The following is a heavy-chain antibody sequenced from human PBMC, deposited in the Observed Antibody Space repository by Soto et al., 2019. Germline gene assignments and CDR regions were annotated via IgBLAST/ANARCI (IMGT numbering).Heavy chain of an antibody. V-gene: IGHV4-38-2*01. CDR1: GGSIINNYW. Sequence: NPSETLSLTCDVSGGSIINNYWWAWIRQSPGKGLVWIGSIHQSGSPYYNPSLKSRLTISIDMSKKQFSLRLSSVTAADTAVYYCARGAPRGIIHDFDSWGQGSLVTVSS. D-gene: IGHD3-10*01. CDR3: ARGAPRGIIHDFDS. CDR2: IHQSGSP. J-gene: IGHJ4*02.